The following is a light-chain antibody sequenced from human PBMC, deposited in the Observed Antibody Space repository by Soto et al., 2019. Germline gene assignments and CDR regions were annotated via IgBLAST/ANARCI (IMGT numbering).Light chain of an antibody. CDR1: QTINSK. CDR3: QQYETYFRYT. J-gene: IGKJ2*01. CDR2: DGY. V-gene: IGKV1-5*01. Sequence: DIQMTQSPSTLSASVGDRVTITCRASQTINSKLAWYQKKPGQAPKLLIFDGYNLESGVPSRFSGSGSGTEFTLSNGSLQPDDFATYYCQQYETYFRYTFGQGTKLDIK.